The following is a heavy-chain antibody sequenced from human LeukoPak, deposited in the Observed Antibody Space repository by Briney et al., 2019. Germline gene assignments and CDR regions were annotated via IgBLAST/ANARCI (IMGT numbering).Heavy chain of an antibody. J-gene: IGHJ5*02. D-gene: IGHD3-9*01. CDR2: INHSGST. CDR1: GGSFSGYY. CDR3: ARVLYYDILTGYPFNWLDP. Sequence: SETLSLTCAVYGGSFSGYYWSWIRQPPGKGLEWIGEINHSGSTNYNPSLKSRVTISVDTSKNQFSLKLSSVTAADTAVYYCARVLYYDILTGYPFNWLDPWGQGTLVTVSS. V-gene: IGHV4-34*01.